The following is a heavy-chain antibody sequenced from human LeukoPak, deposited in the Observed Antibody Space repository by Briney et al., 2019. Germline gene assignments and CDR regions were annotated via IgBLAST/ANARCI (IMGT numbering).Heavy chain of an antibody. V-gene: IGHV4-59*01. CDR3: ARGDGYNYPDGFDI. Sequence: SETLSLTCAVYGGSLSDYYWSWIRQPPGKGLEWIGYIYYSGSTNYNPSLKSRVTISVDTSKNQFSLKLSSVTAADTAVYYCARGDGYNYPDGFDIWGQGTMVTVSS. D-gene: IGHD5-24*01. CDR2: IYYSGST. J-gene: IGHJ3*02. CDR1: GGSLSDYY.